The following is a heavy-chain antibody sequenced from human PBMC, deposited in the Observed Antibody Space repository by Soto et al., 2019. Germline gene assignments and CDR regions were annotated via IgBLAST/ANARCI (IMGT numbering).Heavy chain of an antibody. CDR2: ISYDGSNK. J-gene: IGHJ3*02. Sequence: GGSLRLSCAASGFTFSSYGMHWVRQAPGKGLEWVAVISYDGSNKYYADSVKGRFTISRDNSKNTLYLQMNSLRAEDTAVYYCAKAYYDFWNGPSRRSAFDIWGQGTMVTVSS. CDR3: AKAYYDFWNGPSRRSAFDI. V-gene: IGHV3-30*18. D-gene: IGHD3-3*01. CDR1: GFTFSSYG.